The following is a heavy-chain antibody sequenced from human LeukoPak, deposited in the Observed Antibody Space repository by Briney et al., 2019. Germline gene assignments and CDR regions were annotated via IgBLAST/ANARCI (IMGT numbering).Heavy chain of an antibody. CDR1: GFTFSSYA. D-gene: IGHD2-15*01. Sequence: GGSLRLSCSASGFTFSSYAMHWVRQAPGKGLEYVSAISSNGGSTYYADSVKGRFTISRDNSKNTLNLQMSSLRAEDTAVYYCVKGAGYCSGGSCYFFFDYWGQGTLVTVSS. J-gene: IGHJ4*02. CDR3: VKGAGYCSGGSCYFFFDY. V-gene: IGHV3-64D*06. CDR2: ISSNGGST.